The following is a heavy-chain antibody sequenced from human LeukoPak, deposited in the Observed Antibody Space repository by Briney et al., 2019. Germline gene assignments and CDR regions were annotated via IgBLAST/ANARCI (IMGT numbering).Heavy chain of an antibody. CDR2: IYYSGST. CDR3: AADRDSGSRRNI. D-gene: IGHD1-26*01. CDR1: GGSISSSSYY. Sequence: SETLSLTCTVSGGSISSSSYYWGWIRQPPGKGLEWIGSIYYSGSTYYNPSLKSRVTISVDTSKNQFSLKLSSVTAADTAVYYCAADRDSGSRRNIWGQGTMVTVSS. V-gene: IGHV4-39*07. J-gene: IGHJ3*02.